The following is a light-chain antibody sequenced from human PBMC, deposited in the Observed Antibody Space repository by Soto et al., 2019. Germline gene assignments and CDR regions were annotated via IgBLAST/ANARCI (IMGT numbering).Light chain of an antibody. J-gene: IGKJ1*01. CDR2: GAS. V-gene: IGKV3-15*01. Sequence: EIVMTQSPATLSVSPGERATLSCRASQSVSSNLAWYQQNPGQAPRLLIYGASTRATGIPARFSGSGSGTEFTRTISSLQSEDFAVYYWQQYNNWPPETFGQGTKVEIK. CDR3: QQYNNWPPET. CDR1: QSVSSN.